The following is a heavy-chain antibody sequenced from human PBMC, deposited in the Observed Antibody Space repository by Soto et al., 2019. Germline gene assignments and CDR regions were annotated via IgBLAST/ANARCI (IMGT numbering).Heavy chain of an antibody. CDR1: GFTFSSYN. J-gene: IGHJ4*02. V-gene: IGHV3-21*01. CDR2: ITDSSSSI. D-gene: IGHD6-19*01. Sequence: PGGSLRLSCEASGFTFSSYNMNWVRQAPGKGLEWVSSITDSSSSIYYADSVKGRFTISRDNAKNSLSLQMNSLRAEDTAVYYCARITSGWYFDYWGLGTLVTVSS. CDR3: ARITSGWYFDY.